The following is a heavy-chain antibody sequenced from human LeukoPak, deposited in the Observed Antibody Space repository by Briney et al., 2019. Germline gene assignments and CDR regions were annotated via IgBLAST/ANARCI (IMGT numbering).Heavy chain of an antibody. CDR2: TYYRSKWYN. D-gene: IGHD5-24*01. Sequence: SQTLSLTCAISGDSVSSNSAAWNWIRQSPSRGLEWLGRTYYRSKWYNDYAGSVESRITINPDTSKNQFSLQVNSVTPEDTAVYYCARGGQGDGYSADEAFDIWGQGTMVTVSS. J-gene: IGHJ3*02. CDR3: ARGGQGDGYSADEAFDI. CDR1: GDSVSSNSAA. V-gene: IGHV6-1*01.